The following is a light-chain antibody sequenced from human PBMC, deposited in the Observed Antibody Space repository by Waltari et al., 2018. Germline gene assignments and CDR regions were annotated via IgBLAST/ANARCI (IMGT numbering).Light chain of an antibody. CDR2: GAS. Sequence: EIVLTQSPGALSLSPGERATLPCRASHAVTRNFLAWYQQTPGQPPRLLIYGASIRATGIPDRFSGSGSGTDFTLTISRLEPEDFAVYYCHQYDSSPRTFGQGTKVEIQ. CDR3: HQYDSSPRT. CDR1: HAVTRNF. J-gene: IGKJ1*01. V-gene: IGKV3-20*01.